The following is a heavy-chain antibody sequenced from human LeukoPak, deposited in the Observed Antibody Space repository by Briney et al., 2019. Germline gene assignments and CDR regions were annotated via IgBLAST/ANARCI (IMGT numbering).Heavy chain of an antibody. V-gene: IGHV1-2*02. J-gene: IGHJ4*02. Sequence: ASVTVSCKASGYTFTGYYMHWVRQAPGQGLEWMGWINPNSGGTNYAQKFQGRVTMSRDTSISTAYMELSTLRSDDTAVYYCARAQTVVLRLLPDVWGQGTLVTVSS. CDR2: INPNSGGT. CDR1: GYTFTGYY. CDR3: ARAQTVVLRLLPDV. D-gene: IGHD3-3*01.